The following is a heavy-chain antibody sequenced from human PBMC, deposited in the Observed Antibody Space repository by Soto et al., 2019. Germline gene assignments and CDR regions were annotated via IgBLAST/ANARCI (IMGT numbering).Heavy chain of an antibody. Sequence: EVQLVESGGGLVKPGGSLRLSCAASGFTFSSYSMNWVRQAPGKGLEWVSSISSSSIYIYYADSVNGRFTISRDNAKNSLYLQMNSLRAEDTAVYYCGRYDSSGSDDYWGQGTLVTVSS. CDR2: ISSSSIYI. CDR3: GRYDSSGSDDY. J-gene: IGHJ4*02. V-gene: IGHV3-21*01. D-gene: IGHD3-22*01. CDR1: GFTFSSYS.